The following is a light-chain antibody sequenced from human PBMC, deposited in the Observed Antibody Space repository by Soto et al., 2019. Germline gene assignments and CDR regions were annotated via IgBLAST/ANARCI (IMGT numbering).Light chain of an antibody. CDR2: EVS. Sequence: QSALTQPASVSGSPGQSITISCTGTSSDVGSYNLVSWYQQHPGKAPKLMIYEVSKRPSGVSNRFSGSKPGNTASLTISGLQAEDEADYYCFSYAGSSTVVFGGGTKLTVL. J-gene: IGLJ2*01. V-gene: IGLV2-23*02. CDR3: FSYAGSSTVV. CDR1: SSDVGSYNL.